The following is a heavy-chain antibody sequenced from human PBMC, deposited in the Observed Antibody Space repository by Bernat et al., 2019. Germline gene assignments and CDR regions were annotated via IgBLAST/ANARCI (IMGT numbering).Heavy chain of an antibody. CDR2: IKSKTDGGAT. Sequence: EVQLVESGGGLVKPGGSLRLSCAASGFTFSNAWMSWVRQAPGNGLEWVGRIKSKTDGGATDYAATVKGRFSISRDDSKNTLYLHMNSLKTADTAVYYCTADGGVGEQLVLDYWGQGTLVTVSS. CDR3: TADGGVGEQLVLDY. CDR1: GFTFSNAW. D-gene: IGHD6-6*01. V-gene: IGHV3-15*01. J-gene: IGHJ4*02.